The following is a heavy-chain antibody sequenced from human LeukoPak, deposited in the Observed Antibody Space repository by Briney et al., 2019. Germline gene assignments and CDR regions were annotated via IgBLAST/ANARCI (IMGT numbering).Heavy chain of an antibody. CDR1: GYSFTTYW. Sequence: GESLQISCKGSGYSFTTYWIGWVRQMPGKGLEWMGIIYPGDSDTRYSPSFQGQVTISADKSINTAYLQWSSLKASDTAMYYCARQRVYSGTSALYAFDIWGQGTMVTVSS. J-gene: IGHJ3*02. V-gene: IGHV5-51*01. D-gene: IGHD4-23*01. CDR2: IYPGDSDT. CDR3: ARQRVYSGTSALYAFDI.